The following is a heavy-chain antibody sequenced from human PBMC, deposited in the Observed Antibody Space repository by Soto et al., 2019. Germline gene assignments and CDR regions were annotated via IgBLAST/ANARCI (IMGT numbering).Heavy chain of an antibody. J-gene: IGHJ4*01. CDR3: ARGLGVYTSPSIDY. CDR1: GYIFTGYY. V-gene: IGHV1-2*02. CDR2: INANSGGT. Sequence: ASVKVSYKASGYIFTGYYMHWVRQAPGQGLEWVGWINANSGGTNYEQKFQGRVTMTTDTSTDTAYMELSRLTSEDTAVYYCARGLGVYTSPSIDYWGQGSQVTVSS. D-gene: IGHD2-8*02.